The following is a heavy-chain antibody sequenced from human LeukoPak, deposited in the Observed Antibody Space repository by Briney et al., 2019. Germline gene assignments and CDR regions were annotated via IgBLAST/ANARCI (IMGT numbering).Heavy chain of an antibody. CDR1: GGSISSYY. V-gene: IGHV4-59*01. J-gene: IGHJ3*02. Sequence: PSETLSLTCTVSGGSISSYYWSWIRQPPGKGLEWTGYIYYSGSTNYNPSLKSRVTISVDTSKNQFPLKLSSVTAADTAVYYCAREREYCSSTSCYLSAFDIWGQGTMVTVSS. CDR2: IYYSGST. D-gene: IGHD2-2*01. CDR3: AREREYCSSTSCYLSAFDI.